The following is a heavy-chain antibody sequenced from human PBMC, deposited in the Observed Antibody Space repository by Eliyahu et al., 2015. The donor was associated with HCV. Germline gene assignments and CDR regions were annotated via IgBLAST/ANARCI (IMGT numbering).Heavy chain of an antibody. CDR3: TTGAPGGFDYYLDV. D-gene: IGHD3-10*01. CDR2: IKRKTDGGTT. CDR1: VFTFXXAW. J-gene: IGHJ6*03. V-gene: IGHV3-15*01. Sequence: EVQLVESGGGLVXPGGSLRLSCAXSVFTFXXAWMGWVXQAPGKGXEWXGRIKRKTDGGTTDYAAPVKGRFTISRDDSKSTLYLQMNSLKTEDTAVYYCTTGAPGGFDYYLDVWGQGTTVTVSS.